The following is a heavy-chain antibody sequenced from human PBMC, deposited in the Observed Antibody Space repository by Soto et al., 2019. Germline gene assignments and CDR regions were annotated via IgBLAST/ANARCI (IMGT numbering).Heavy chain of an antibody. D-gene: IGHD3-9*01. CDR3: ARESHDILTGPPWVWYFDL. CDR2: INDRGSI. Sequence: QVQLQQWGAGPLRPLETLSLTCGESGGSFSGYYWAWIRQSPGKGLEWIGEINDRGSINYNPSLKSRVSMSVDTSKNHYSLNLTSVTAADTAVYYCARESHDILTGPPWVWYFDLWGRCTLVTVSS. J-gene: IGHJ2*01. CDR1: GGSFSGYY. V-gene: IGHV4-34*01.